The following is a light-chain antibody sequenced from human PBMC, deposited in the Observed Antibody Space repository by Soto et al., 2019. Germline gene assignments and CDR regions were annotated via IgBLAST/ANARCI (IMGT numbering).Light chain of an antibody. V-gene: IGLV2-14*01. J-gene: IGLJ2*01. CDR2: EVS. CDR1: SDDIGDYNY. Sequence: QSALTQPASVSGSPGQSITISCTGTSDDIGDYNYVSWYQQHPGEAPKLIIYEVSARPSGVSSRFSGSKSANTASLTITGLQADDEADYYCSWYSTMSTVVFGGGTKVTVL. CDR3: SWYSTMSTVV.